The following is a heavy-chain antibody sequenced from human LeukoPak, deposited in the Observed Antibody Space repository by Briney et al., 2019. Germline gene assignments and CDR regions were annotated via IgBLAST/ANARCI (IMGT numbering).Heavy chain of an antibody. CDR2: IWYDGGQK. Sequence: RGSLRLSCGASGFTFNSHGMLWVRQAPGKGLEWVSLIWYDGGQKYYADSVKGRFTISRDNSKNMLYLQMDSLRAEDTAVYYCARLTGWSLFDYWGQGTLVTVSS. V-gene: IGHV3-33*01. CDR3: ARLTGWSLFDY. CDR1: GFTFNSHG. J-gene: IGHJ4*02. D-gene: IGHD2-15*01.